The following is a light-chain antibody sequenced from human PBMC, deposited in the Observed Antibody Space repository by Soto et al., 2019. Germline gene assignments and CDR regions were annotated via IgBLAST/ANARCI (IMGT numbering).Light chain of an antibody. CDR2: DTY. Sequence: EIVLTQPPAALSVSPGERATLSCWASQSVGTTLNWYQQKPGQAPRLLIYDTYIRATGIPARFSGSGSGTEFTLTIASLQSEDFGVYYCQRFNRWPLAFGGGTKVEI. V-gene: IGKV3-15*01. J-gene: IGKJ4*01. CDR1: QSVGTT. CDR3: QRFNRWPLA.